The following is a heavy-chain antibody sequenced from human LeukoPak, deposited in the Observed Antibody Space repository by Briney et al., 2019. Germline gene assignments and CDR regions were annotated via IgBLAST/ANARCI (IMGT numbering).Heavy chain of an antibody. CDR1: GDSITDYY. V-gene: IGHV4-59*01. Sequence: SETLSLTCTVSGDSITDYYWSWIRQPPGKGLEWIVYVSYSGSTNYNPSLKSRITISVDTSKNQFSLKLSSVTAADTAVYYCAREDPYDAFDIWGQGTMVTVSS. J-gene: IGHJ3*02. CDR3: AREDPYDAFDI. CDR2: VSYSGST.